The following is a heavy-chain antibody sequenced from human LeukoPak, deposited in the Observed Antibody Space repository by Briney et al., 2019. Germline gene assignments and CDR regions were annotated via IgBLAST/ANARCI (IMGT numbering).Heavy chain of an antibody. CDR2: IYTSGST. V-gene: IGHV4-4*09. D-gene: IGHD6-6*01. Sequence: SETLPLTCTVSGGSISSYYWSWIRQPPGRGLEWIGCIYTSGSTNYNPSLKSRVTISVDTSKNQFSLKLSSVTAADTAVYYCARHGIAARPAGDAFDIWGQGTMATVSS. CDR1: GGSISSYY. CDR3: ARHGIAARPAGDAFDI. J-gene: IGHJ3*02.